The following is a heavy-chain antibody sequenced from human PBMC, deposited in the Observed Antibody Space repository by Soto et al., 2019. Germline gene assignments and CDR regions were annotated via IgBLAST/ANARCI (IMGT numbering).Heavy chain of an antibody. J-gene: IGHJ6*02. CDR1: GFMFGTYW. CDR3: VRATLSWGHYYFRGLDV. D-gene: IGHD3-22*01. Sequence: GGSLRLSCAATGFMFGTYWMSWVRQAPGKGLEWVANIKHDGNEKYYADSVKGRFTVSRDNVKNFLHLQMSSLRGDDTGVYFCVRATLSWGHYYFRGLDVWGQGTTVTVSS. V-gene: IGHV3-7*01. CDR2: IKHDGNEK.